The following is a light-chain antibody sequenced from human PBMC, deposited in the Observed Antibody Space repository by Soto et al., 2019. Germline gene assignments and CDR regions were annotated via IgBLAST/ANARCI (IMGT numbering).Light chain of an antibody. CDR3: QQYGSPRFT. Sequence: EIVLTQSPGTLSLSPGERVTLSCRASQSISSSYLAWYQQKPGQAPRLLVYGASSRATGIPDRFSGSGSGTDFTLTSSRLEPEDSAVYYCQQYGSPRFTFGPGTKVDIK. J-gene: IGKJ3*01. CDR2: GAS. V-gene: IGKV3-20*01. CDR1: QSISSSY.